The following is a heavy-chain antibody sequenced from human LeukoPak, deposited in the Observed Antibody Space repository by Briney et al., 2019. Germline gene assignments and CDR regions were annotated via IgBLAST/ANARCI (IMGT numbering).Heavy chain of an antibody. CDR1: GGSISSSSYY. V-gene: IGHV4-39*07. Sequence: SETLSLTCTVSGGSISSSSYYWGWIRQPPGKGLEWIGSIYYSGSTYYNPSLKSRVTISVDTSKNQFSLKLSSVTAADTAVYYCAREGSSSWGMNWFDPWGQGTLVTVSS. D-gene: IGHD6-13*01. J-gene: IGHJ5*02. CDR3: AREGSSSWGMNWFDP. CDR2: IYYSGST.